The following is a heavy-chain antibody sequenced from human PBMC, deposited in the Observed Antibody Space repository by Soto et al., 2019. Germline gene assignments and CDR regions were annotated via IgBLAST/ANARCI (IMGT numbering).Heavy chain of an antibody. J-gene: IGHJ4*02. CDR1: GYTFTDYD. CDR2: MTPKSGYT. V-gene: IGHV1-8*02. CDR3: TRNLYNTGDFGH. D-gene: IGHD1-20*01. Sequence: QVQLMQSGAEVRKPGASVKVSCKASGYTFTDYDINWVRQATGQGLEWLGWMTPKSGYTGYAQKFQGRVTLTRDTSRGTAYMELSRLTSEDPAVYYCTRNLYNTGDFGHWGQGTVVSVSS.